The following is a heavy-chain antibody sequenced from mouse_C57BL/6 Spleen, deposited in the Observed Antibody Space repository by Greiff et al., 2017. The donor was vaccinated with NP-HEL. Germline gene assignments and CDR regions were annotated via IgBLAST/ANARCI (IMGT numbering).Heavy chain of an antibody. CDR1: GYTFTDYE. J-gene: IGHJ4*01. Sequence: QVQLKESGAELVRPGASVTLSCKASGYTFTDYEMHWVKQTPVHGLEWIGAIDPETGGSAYNQKFKGKAILTADKSSSTAYMELRSLTSEDSAVYYCTRGAYYSNYDYAMDYWGQGTSVTVSS. CDR3: TRGAYYSNYDYAMDY. CDR2: IDPETGGS. D-gene: IGHD2-5*01. V-gene: IGHV1-15*01.